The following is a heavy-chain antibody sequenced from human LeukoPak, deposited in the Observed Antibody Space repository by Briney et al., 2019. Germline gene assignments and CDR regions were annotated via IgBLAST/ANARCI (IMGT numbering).Heavy chain of an antibody. D-gene: IGHD2-15*01. CDR3: ARVGAGTPRDY. V-gene: IGHV4-59*08. J-gene: IGHJ4*02. CDR2: IYYNGASS. Sequence: SETLSLTCTVSDGSISDYYWSWIRQPPGKGLEWIGYIYYNGASSTYNPSLKSRVTISVDTSKNQFSLNLSSVTAADTAVYYCARVGAGTPRDYWGQGTLVTVSS. CDR1: DGSISDYY.